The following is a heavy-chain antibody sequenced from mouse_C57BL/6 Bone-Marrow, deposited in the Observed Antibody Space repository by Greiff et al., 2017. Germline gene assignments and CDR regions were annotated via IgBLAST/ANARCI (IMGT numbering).Heavy chain of an antibody. CDR3: AGDYYGSSYGFAY. Sequence: VHVKQSGPELVKPGASVKMSCKASGYTFTDYNMHWVKQSHGKSLEWIGYINPNNGGTSYNQKFKGKATLTVNKSSSTAYMELRSLTSEDSAVYYCAGDYYGSSYGFAYWGQGTLVTVSA. D-gene: IGHD1-1*01. V-gene: IGHV1-22*01. CDR1: GYTFTDYN. CDR2: INPNNGGT. J-gene: IGHJ3*01.